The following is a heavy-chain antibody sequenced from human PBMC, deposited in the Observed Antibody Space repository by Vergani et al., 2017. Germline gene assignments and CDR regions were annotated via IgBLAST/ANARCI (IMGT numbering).Heavy chain of an antibody. CDR1: GFTFSDYY. V-gene: IGHV3-11*05. D-gene: IGHD3-22*01. CDR3: ARDRYYDSSGYPTQTPQNNWFDP. Sequence: QVQLVESGGGLVKPGGSLRLSCAASGFTFSDYYMSWIRQAPGKGLEWVSYISSSSSYTNYADSVKGRFTISRDNAKNSLYLQMNSLRAEDTAVYYCARDRYYDSSGYPTQTPQNNWFDPWGQGTLVTVSS. CDR2: ISSSSSYT. J-gene: IGHJ5*02.